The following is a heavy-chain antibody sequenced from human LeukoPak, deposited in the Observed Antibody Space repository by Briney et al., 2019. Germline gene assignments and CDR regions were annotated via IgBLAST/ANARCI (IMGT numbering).Heavy chain of an antibody. CDR3: ARDLPKYYDSSGYGDAFDI. J-gene: IGHJ3*02. CDR1: GFTFSSYS. CDR2: ISSSSSYI. Sequence: GGSLRLSCAASGFTFSSYSMNWVRQAPGKGLEWVSSISSSSSYIYYADSVKGRFTISRDNAKNSPYLQMNSLRAEDTAVYYCARDLPKYYDSSGYGDAFDIRGQGTMVTVSS. D-gene: IGHD3-22*01. V-gene: IGHV3-21*01.